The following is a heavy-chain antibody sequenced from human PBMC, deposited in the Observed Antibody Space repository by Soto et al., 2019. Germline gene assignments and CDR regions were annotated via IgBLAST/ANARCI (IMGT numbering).Heavy chain of an antibody. V-gene: IGHV3-48*01. Sequence: EVQLVESGGGLVQPGGSLRLSCAASGFTFSSYSMNWVRQAPGKGLEWVSYISSGSTIIYYADSVKGRFIISRDNAKNSLYLQVTSLRAEDTAVSYCARDRVYGGYDVDYWGQGTLVTVSS. J-gene: IGHJ4*02. CDR3: ARDRVYGGYDVDY. D-gene: IGHD5-12*01. CDR1: GFTFSSYS. CDR2: ISSGSTII.